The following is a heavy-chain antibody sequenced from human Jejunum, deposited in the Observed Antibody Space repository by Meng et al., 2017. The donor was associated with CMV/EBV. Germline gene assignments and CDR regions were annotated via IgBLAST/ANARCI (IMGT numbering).Heavy chain of an antibody. J-gene: IGHJ4*02. CDR2: IYHSGST. D-gene: IGHD2-15*01. V-gene: IGHV4-4*02. Sequence: SDGWRWVRQPPGKGLEWIGEIYHSGSTNYNPSLKSRVTISVDKSKNQFSLKLNSVTAADTAVYYCARDHISPVVAATPQINYFDYWGQGTLVTVSS. CDR3: ARDHISPVVAATPQINYFDY. CDR1: SDG.